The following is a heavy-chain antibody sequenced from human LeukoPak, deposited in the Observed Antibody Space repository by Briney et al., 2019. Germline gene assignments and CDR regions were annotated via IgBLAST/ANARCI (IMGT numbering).Heavy chain of an antibody. D-gene: IGHD5-18*01. CDR3: ARESTYNYAYALDF. CDR1: GFTFSSYW. Sequence: GGSLRLSCVASGFTFSSYWMSWVRQAPGKGLEWVANMKHDGSGIYYVDTAKGRFTISRDNAENSLYLQINSLRAEDTAVYYCARESTYNYAYALDFWGQGILVTVSS. J-gene: IGHJ4*02. V-gene: IGHV3-7*01. CDR2: MKHDGSGI.